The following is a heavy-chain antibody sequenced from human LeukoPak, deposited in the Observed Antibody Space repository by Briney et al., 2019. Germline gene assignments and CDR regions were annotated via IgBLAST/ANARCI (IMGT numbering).Heavy chain of an antibody. D-gene: IGHD3-3*01. Sequence: TGGSLRLSCAASGFTFSSYAMSWVRQAPGKGLEWVSAISGSGGSTYYADSVKGRFTISRDNSKNTLYLQMNSLRAEDTAVYYCARDQGSGVASMDVWGKGTTVTVSS. J-gene: IGHJ6*03. CDR3: ARDQGSGVASMDV. V-gene: IGHV3-23*01. CDR2: ISGSGGST. CDR1: GFTFSSYA.